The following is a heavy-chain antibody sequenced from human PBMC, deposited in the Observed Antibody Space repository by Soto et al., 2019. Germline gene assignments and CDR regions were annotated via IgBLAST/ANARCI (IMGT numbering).Heavy chain of an antibody. CDR2: INPSGGYT. J-gene: IGHJ4*02. V-gene: IGHV1-46*03. CDR1: GYTFSSYY. CDR3: ARGAGFVVETAPYDH. D-gene: IGHD2-21*02. Sequence: ASVKVSCKASGYTFSSYYMNWVRQAPGQGLEWLGIINPSGGYTTYAQRFLGRVTMTSDTSTSTVHMGLGSLTSEDTAVYYCARGAGFVVETAPYDHWGQGTLVTGSS.